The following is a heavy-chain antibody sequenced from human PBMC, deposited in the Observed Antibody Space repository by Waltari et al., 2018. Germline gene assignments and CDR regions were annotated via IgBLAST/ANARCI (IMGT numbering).Heavy chain of an antibody. D-gene: IGHD1-26*01. CDR2: IIPIFGTA. CDR1: GVTFSSYS. J-gene: IGHJ3*02. CDR3: ARVIMGATTRFQHAFDI. Sequence: QVQLVQSGAEVKKPGSSVKVSCKASGVTFSSYSISWVRQAPGQGLEWMGGIIPIFGTANYAQKFQGRVTITADESTSTAYMELSSLRSEDTAVYYCARVIMGATTRFQHAFDIWGQGTMVTVSS. V-gene: IGHV1-69*12.